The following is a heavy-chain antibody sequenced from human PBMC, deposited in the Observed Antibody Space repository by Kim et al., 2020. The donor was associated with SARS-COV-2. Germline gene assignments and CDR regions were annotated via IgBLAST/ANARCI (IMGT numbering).Heavy chain of an antibody. Sequence: GGSLRLSCAASGFTFSSYAMSWVRQAPGKGLEWVSAISGSGGSTYYADSVKGRFTISRDNSKNTLYLQMNSLRAEDTAVYYCAKTSDYYGSGSDYYYYYGMDVWGQGTTVTVSS. D-gene: IGHD3-10*01. CDR2: ISGSGGST. J-gene: IGHJ6*02. V-gene: IGHV3-23*01. CDR1: GFTFSSYA. CDR3: AKTSDYYGSGSDYYYYYGMDV.